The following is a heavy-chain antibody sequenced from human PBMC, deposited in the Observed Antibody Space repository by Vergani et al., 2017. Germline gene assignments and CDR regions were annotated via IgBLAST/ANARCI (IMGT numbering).Heavy chain of an antibody. D-gene: IGHD6-19*01. J-gene: IGHJ5*02. Sequence: QVQLVQSGAEVKKPGSSVKVSCKASGGTFSSYAISWVRQAPGQGLEWMGGIIPIFGTANYAQNFQGRVTITADESTSTAYMELSSLRSEDTAVYYCARRSSWYNAVAGSLWFDPWGQGTLVTVSS. CDR3: ARRSSWYNAVAGSLWFDP. CDR1: GGTFSSYA. CDR2: IIPIFGTA. V-gene: IGHV1-69*01.